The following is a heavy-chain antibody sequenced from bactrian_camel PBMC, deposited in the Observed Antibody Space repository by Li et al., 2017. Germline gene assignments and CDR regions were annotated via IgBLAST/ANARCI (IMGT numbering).Heavy chain of an antibody. CDR2: IYTNYGNI. J-gene: IGHJ4*01. Sequence: VQPGGSLTLSCVASGYSFDTKCVAWFRQAPGKEREVVARIYTNYGNIYYDDSVKGRFTISKDAAKNTVYLQMNSLKPEDTAMYYCAANSRSFGCPARALTVDAFTDWGQGTQVTVS. D-gene: IGHD3*01. CDR3: AANSRSFGCPARALTVDAFTD. CDR1: GYSFDTKC. V-gene: IGHV3S64*01.